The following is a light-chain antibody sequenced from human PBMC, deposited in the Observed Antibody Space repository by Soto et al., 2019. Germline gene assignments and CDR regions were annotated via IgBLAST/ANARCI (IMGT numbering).Light chain of an antibody. V-gene: IGLV2-23*01. CDR1: SSDVGSYNL. J-gene: IGLJ1*01. Sequence: QSTLTHPASLSGSPGQSITISCTGTSSDVGSYNLVSWFQQHPGKAPKLMIYEGSKRPSGVSNRFSVSKSGNTASLTISGLQAEDEADYYCCSYAGSSTYVFGTGTKVTVL. CDR2: EGS. CDR3: CSYAGSSTYV.